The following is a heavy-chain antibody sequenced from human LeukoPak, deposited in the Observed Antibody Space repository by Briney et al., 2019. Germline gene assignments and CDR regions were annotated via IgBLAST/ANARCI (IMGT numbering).Heavy chain of an antibody. CDR2: IYYSGST. J-gene: IGHJ6*04. CDR3: ARDHDSSSGASMDV. D-gene: IGHD6-13*01. V-gene: IGHV4-39*02. Sequence: KPSETLSLTCTVSGGSISSSSYYWGWIRQPPGKGLEWIGSIYYSGSTYYNPSLKSRVTISVDTSKNQFSLKLSSVTAADTAVYYCARDHDSSSGASMDVWGKGTTVTVSS. CDR1: GGSISSSSYY.